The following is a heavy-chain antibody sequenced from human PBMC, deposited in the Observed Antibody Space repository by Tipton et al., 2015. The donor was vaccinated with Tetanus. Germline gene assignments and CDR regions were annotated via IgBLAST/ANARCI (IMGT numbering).Heavy chain of an antibody. D-gene: IGHD3-9*01. V-gene: IGHV4-39*01. J-gene: IGHJ4*02. Sequence: TLSLTCTVSGGSISSSNYYWGWIRQPPGKGLEWIGRIYYSGNTSYNPSLKSRVTISVDTSKNQFSLELNSVTAADTAVYYCARRGGDFLTGYYDSWGQGTLVTVSS. CDR2: IYYSGNT. CDR3: ARRGGDFLTGYYDS. CDR1: GGSISSSNYY.